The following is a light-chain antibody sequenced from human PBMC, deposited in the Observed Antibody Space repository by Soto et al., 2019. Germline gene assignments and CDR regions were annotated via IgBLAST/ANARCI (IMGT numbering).Light chain of an antibody. CDR2: EVS. V-gene: IGLV2-8*01. J-gene: IGLJ2*01. Sequence: QSALTQPPSASGSPGQSVTISCTGSSSDVGGYNSVSWYQHHPGKVPKVMIYEVSKRPSGVPDRFSGSKFVNTASLTVSGLQAEDEADYYCSSYAGSNNLVFGGGTKLTVL. CDR3: SSYAGSNNLV. CDR1: SSDVGGYNS.